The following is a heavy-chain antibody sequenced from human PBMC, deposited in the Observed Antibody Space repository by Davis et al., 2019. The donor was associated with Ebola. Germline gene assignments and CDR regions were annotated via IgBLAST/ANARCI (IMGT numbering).Heavy chain of an antibody. Sequence: SVKVSCKTSGATFTNYAVNWVRQAPGQGLEWMGRIIPVVDTKDYAQKFQGRVTLTADKATNTAYMELSGLRFDDTAVYYCARGKWFDPWGQGTLVSVTS. CDR1: GATFTNYA. CDR3: ARGKWFDP. J-gene: IGHJ5*02. V-gene: IGHV1-69*04. CDR2: IIPVVDTK.